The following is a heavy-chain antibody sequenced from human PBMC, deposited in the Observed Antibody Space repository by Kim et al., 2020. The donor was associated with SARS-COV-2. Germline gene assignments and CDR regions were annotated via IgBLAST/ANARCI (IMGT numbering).Heavy chain of an antibody. J-gene: IGHJ5*02. CDR1: GFTFSSYS. CDR3: ARDRYDLGWFDP. V-gene: IGHV3-21*01. D-gene: IGHD3-3*01. CDR2: ISSSSSYI. Sequence: GGSLRLSCAASGFTFSSYSMNWVRQAPGKGLEWVSSISSSSSYIYYADSVKGRFTISRDNAKNSLYLQMNSLRAEDTAVYYCARDRYDLGWFDPWSQGTLVTVSS.